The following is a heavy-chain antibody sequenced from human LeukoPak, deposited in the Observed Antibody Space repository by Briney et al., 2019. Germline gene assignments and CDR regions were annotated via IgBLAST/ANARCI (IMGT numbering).Heavy chain of an antibody. CDR2: IYYSGST. D-gene: IGHD3-10*01. V-gene: IGHV4-39*01. Sequence: PSETLSLTCTVSGGSISSSSYYWGWIRQPPGKGLEWIGSIYYSGSTYYNPSLKSRVTISVDTSKNQFSLKLSSVTAADTAVYYCAGQHVAGNYFDYWGQGTLVTVSS. J-gene: IGHJ4*02. CDR1: GGSISSSSYY. CDR3: AGQHVAGNYFDY.